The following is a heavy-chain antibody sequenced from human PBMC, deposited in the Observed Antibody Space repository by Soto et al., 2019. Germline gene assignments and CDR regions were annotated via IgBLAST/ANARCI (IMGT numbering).Heavy chain of an antibody. Sequence: SETLSLTCTVSGGSVSSGSYCWSWIRQPPGKGLEWIGYIYYSGSTNYNPSLKSRVTISVDTSKNQFSLKLSSVTAADTAVYYCASLPSGYSSGWYGPFDYWGQGTLVTVSS. CDR1: GGSVSSGSYC. CDR3: ASLPSGYSSGWYGPFDY. D-gene: IGHD6-19*01. CDR2: IYYSGST. V-gene: IGHV4-61*01. J-gene: IGHJ4*02.